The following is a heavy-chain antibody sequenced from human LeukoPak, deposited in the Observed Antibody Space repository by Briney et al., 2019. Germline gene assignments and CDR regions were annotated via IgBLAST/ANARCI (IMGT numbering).Heavy chain of an antibody. V-gene: IGHV1-2*02. CDR1: GYTFTGYY. J-gene: IGHJ5*02. D-gene: IGHD3-10*01. CDR2: INPNSGGT. CDR3: ARKGVLLWFGESTGWFDP. Sequence: ASVKVSCKASGYTFTGYYMHWVRQAPGQGLEWMGWINPNSGGTNYAQKFQGRVTMTRDTSISTAYMELSRLRSDDTAVYYCARKGVLLWFGESTGWFDPWGQGTLVTVSS.